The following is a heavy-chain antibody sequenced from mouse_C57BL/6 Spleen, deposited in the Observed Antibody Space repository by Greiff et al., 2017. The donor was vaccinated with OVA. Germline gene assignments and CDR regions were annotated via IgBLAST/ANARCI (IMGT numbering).Heavy chain of an antibody. CDR2: ISDGGSYT. J-gene: IGHJ1*03. CDR3: ARDSGSSPRWYFDV. CDR1: GFTFSSYA. D-gene: IGHD1-1*01. Sequence: EVKVVESGGGLVKPGGSLKLSCAASGFTFSSYAMSWVRQTPEKRLEWVATISDGGSYTYYPDNVKGRFTISRDNAKNNLYLQMSHLKSEDTAMYYCARDSGSSPRWYFDVWGTGTTVTVSS. V-gene: IGHV5-4*01.